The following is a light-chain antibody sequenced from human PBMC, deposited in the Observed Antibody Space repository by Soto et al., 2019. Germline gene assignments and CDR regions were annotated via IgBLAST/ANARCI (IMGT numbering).Light chain of an antibody. CDR2: SND. V-gene: IGLV1-44*01. Sequence: QSVLTQPPSASGTPRQRVTISCSGSNFNIGSNIVNWYQQLPGSAPKLLIHSNDQRPSGVPDRFAGSKSGTSASLAISGLQSDDEADYYCAAWDDSLNGPVFGGGTKLTVI. J-gene: IGLJ3*02. CDR3: AAWDDSLNGPV. CDR1: NFNIGSNI.